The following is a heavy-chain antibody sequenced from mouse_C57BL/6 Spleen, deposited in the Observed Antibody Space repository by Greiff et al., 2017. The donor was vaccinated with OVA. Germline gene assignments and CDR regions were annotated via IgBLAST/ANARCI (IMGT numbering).Heavy chain of an antibody. D-gene: IGHD2-5*01. V-gene: IGHV3-6*01. CDR2: ISYDGSN. J-gene: IGHJ3*01. CDR1: GYSITSGYY. CDR3: ARDGSNYGFAY. Sequence: EVKLQESGPGLVKPSQSLSLTCSVTGYSITSGYYWNWIRQFPGNKLEWMGYISYDGSNNYNPSLKNRISITRDTSKNQFFLKLNSVTTEDTATYYCARDGSNYGFAYWGQGTLVTVSA.